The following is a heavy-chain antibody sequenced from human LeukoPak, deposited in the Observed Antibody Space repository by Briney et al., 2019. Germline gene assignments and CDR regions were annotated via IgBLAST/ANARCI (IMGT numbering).Heavy chain of an antibody. CDR3: ARDPYGTGAFDY. D-gene: IGHD1-1*01. Sequence: GGSLRLSCAASGFTVSSNYMSWVRQAPGKGLEWVSVVYTGGNTYYADSVKGRFTISRDNPKNTVYLQVNSLRAEDTAVYYCARDPYGTGAFDYWGQGTQVTVSS. J-gene: IGHJ4*02. V-gene: IGHV3-66*01. CDR1: GFTVSSNY. CDR2: VYTGGNT.